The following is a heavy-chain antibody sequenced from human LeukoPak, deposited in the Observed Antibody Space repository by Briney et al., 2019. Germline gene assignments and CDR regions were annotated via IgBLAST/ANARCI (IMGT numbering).Heavy chain of an antibody. CDR2: ISGSGGST. V-gene: IGHV3-23*01. D-gene: IGHD3-10*01. Sequence: GSLRLSCAASGSTFSSYAMSWVRQAPGKGLEWVSAISGSGGSTYYADSVKGRFTISRDNSKNTLYLQMNSLRAEDTAVYYCAKVYGSGSYLVDAFDIWGQGTMVTVSS. CDR3: AKVYGSGSYLVDAFDI. J-gene: IGHJ3*02. CDR1: GSTFSSYA.